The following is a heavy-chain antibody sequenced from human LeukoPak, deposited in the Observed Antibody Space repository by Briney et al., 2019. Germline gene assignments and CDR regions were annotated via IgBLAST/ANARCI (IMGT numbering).Heavy chain of an antibody. CDR1: GFTLSSYW. CDR2: IKQDGSEK. CDR3: ASGYYYYMDV. J-gene: IGHJ6*03. Sequence: GGSLRLSCAASGFTLSSYWMSWVRQAPGKGLEWVANIKQDGSEKYYVDSVKGRFTISRDNAKNSLYLQMSSLRAEDTAVYYCASGYYYYMDVWGKGTTVTVSS. V-gene: IGHV3-7*01.